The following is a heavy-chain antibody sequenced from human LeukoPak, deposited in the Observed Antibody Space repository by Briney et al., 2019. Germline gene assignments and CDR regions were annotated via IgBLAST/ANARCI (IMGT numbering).Heavy chain of an antibody. J-gene: IGHJ5*02. V-gene: IGHV1-2*02. Sequence: GASVKVSCKASGYTFTGYYMHWVRQAPGQGLEWMGWINPNSGGTNYAQKFQGRVTMTRDKSIRTAYMELRSLRSDDTAVYYCARDLGARGWYWFDPWGQGTLVTVSS. CDR2: INPNSGGT. D-gene: IGHD1-26*01. CDR3: ARDLGARGWYWFDP. CDR1: GYTFTGYY.